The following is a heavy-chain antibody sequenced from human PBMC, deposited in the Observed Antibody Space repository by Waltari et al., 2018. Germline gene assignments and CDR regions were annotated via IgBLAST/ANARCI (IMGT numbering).Heavy chain of an antibody. J-gene: IGHJ3*02. CDR1: GFPFSRYG. V-gene: IGHV3-30*02. CDR2: IWYDGSNK. Sequence: SGGSLRLSCSASGFPFSRYGMHWVRQAPGKGLEWVAFIWYDGSNKDYADSVKGRFTISRDNSKNTLYLQMNSLRAEDTAVYYCARVGDYGSGSLDAFDIWGQGTMVTVSS. D-gene: IGHD3-10*01. CDR3: ARVGDYGSGSLDAFDI.